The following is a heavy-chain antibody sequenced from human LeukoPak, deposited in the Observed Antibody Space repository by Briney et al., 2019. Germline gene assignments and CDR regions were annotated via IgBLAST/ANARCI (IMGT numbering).Heavy chain of an antibody. CDR1: GYTFTAYY. D-gene: IGHD4-17*01. Sequence: ASVKVSCKASGYTFTAYYMHWVRQAPGQGLEWMGWINPNSGGTNYAQKFQGRVSMTRDTSISTAYMELTRLTSDDTAVYYCASVRSLTTVTMYSPYDYWGQGTLVTVSS. J-gene: IGHJ4*02. CDR2: INPNSGGT. V-gene: IGHV1-2*02. CDR3: ASVRSLTTVTMYSPYDY.